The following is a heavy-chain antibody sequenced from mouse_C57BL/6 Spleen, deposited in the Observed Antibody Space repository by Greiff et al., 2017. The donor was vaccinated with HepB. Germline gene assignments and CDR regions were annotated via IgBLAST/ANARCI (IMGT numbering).Heavy chain of an antibody. Sequence: VQLQQPGAELVMPGASVKLSCKASGFPFTSYWMHWVKQRPGQGLEWIGEIDPSDSYTNYNQKFKGKSTLTVDKSSSTAYMQLSSLTSEDSAVYYCAREGQRDGYYDWFAYWGQGTLVTVSA. CDR3: AREGQRDGYYDWFAY. J-gene: IGHJ3*01. V-gene: IGHV1-69*01. D-gene: IGHD2-3*01. CDR1: GFPFTSYW. CDR2: IDPSDSYT.